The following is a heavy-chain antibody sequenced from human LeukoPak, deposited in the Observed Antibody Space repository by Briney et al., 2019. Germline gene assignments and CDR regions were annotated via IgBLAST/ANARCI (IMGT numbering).Heavy chain of an antibody. V-gene: IGHV3-30-3*01. J-gene: IGHJ4*02. CDR3: ARGRAVTGSTVIDY. CDR2: ISSDGGNR. CDR1: GFTFSSYA. Sequence: PGRSLRLSCAASGFTFSSYAMHWVRRAPGKALERVATISSDGGNRYYSDSVKGRFTISRDNSKNTLYLQMNSLRPEDTAVFHCARGRAVTGSTVIDYWGQGTLVTVSS. D-gene: IGHD6-19*01.